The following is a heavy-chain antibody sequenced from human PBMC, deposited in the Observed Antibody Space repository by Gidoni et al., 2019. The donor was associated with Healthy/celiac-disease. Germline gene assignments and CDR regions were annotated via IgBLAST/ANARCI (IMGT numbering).Heavy chain of an antibody. J-gene: IGHJ5*02. D-gene: IGHD3-9*01. CDR3: ARRPRRGLGLTGYYRGWFDP. V-gene: IGHV4-34*01. CDR2: INQSVST. Sequence: QVQLQQWGAGLLKPSETLSLTCAAYAGDFSGYYWSWLRQPPGKGLEWIGEINQSVSTNYTPSLKSRVTISVDTAKNQFSLKLSSVTAADTAVYYCARRPRRGLGLTGYYRGWFDPWGQGTLVTVSS. CDR1: AGDFSGYY.